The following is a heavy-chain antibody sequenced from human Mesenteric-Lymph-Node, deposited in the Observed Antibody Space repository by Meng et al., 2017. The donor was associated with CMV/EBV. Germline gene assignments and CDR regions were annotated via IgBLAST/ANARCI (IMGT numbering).Heavy chain of an antibody. D-gene: IGHD2-2*02. CDR3: ARVFGYCSSGSCYRYGMDV. CDR2: IYYSGST. V-gene: IGHV4-30-4*08. J-gene: IGHJ6*02. CDR1: GGSISRDDYY. Sequence: SETLSLTCTVSGGSISRDDYYWSWIRQPPGKGLECIGYIYYSGSTYYSPSFKIRVTILVDRSKNKFSLNLSSVTVADTAMYYCARVFGYCSSGSCYRYGMDVWGQGTTVTVSS.